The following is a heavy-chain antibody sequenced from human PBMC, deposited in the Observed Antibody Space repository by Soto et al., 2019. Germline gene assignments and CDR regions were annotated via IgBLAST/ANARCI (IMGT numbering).Heavy chain of an antibody. D-gene: IGHD4-17*01. J-gene: IGHJ5*02. CDR3: ARPYGDYALGWFDP. CDR2: IYYSGST. V-gene: IGHV4-39*01. Sequence: QLQLQESGPGLVKPSETLSLTCTVSGGSISSSSYYWGWIRQPPGKALEWIGSIYYSGSTYYNPSLKSRVTISVDTSKNQFSLKLSSVTAADTAVYYCARPYGDYALGWFDPWGQGTLVTVSS. CDR1: GGSISSSSYY.